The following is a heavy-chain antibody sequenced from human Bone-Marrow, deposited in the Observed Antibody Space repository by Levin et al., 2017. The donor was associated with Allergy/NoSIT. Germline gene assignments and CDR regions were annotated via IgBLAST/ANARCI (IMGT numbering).Heavy chain of an antibody. CDR1: GDSIRGYF. D-gene: IGHD5-24*01. CDR2: VYNTASP. V-gene: IGHV4-59*01. Sequence: TSSETLSLTCTVSGDSIRGYFWSWIRQPPGKALEWIGFVYNTASPSYNPSLKNRVAMSVDMSTSQFSLTLNSVTAADTAVYYCARDSKTRDGFDLWGQGTLVTVSS. J-gene: IGHJ5*02. CDR3: ARDSKTRDGFDL.